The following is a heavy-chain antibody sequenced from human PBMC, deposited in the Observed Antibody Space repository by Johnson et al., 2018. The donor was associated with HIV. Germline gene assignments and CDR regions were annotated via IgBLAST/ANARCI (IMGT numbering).Heavy chain of an antibody. CDR3: ARALSHWGHDAFDI. CDR1: GFTFDDYG. CDR2: INWNGGST. J-gene: IGHJ3*02. D-gene: IGHD7-27*01. V-gene: IGHV3-20*04. Sequence: VQLVESGGGVVQPGGSLRLSCAASGFTFDDYGMSWVRQAPGKGLERVSGINWNGGSTGYADSVKGRFTISRDNSKTMMWLQMDSLRVEDTAIYYCARALSHWGHDAFDIWGQGRMVTVSA.